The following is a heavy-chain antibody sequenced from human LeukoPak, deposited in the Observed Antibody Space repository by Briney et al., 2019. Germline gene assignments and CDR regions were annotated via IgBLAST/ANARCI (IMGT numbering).Heavy chain of an antibody. CDR2: ISGSGGST. D-gene: IGHD3-10*01. Sequence: GRSLRLSCAASGFTFSSYAMSGVRQASGKGLEWVSAISGSGGSTYYADSVKGRFTISRDNSKNTLYLQMNSLRAEDTAVYYCAKRGSKDYFDYWGQGTLVTVSS. CDR1: GFTFSSYA. V-gene: IGHV3-23*01. CDR3: AKRGSKDYFDY. J-gene: IGHJ4*02.